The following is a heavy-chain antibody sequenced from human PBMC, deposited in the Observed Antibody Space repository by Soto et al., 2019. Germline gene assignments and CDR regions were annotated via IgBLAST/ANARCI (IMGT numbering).Heavy chain of an antibody. D-gene: IGHD3-22*01. CDR1: GYSFANYW. V-gene: IGHV5-51*01. CDR3: ARGDSSDYSTTTPADY. J-gene: IGHJ4*02. Sequence: EVQLVQSGAEVKKPGESLKISCSGSGYSFANYWIGWVRQMPGKGLEWMGIIYPSDSDTRYSPCFQGQVTISADKSISTAYLQWNSLKASDTAMYFCARGDSSDYSTTTPADYWGQGTLVTVSS. CDR2: IYPSDSDT.